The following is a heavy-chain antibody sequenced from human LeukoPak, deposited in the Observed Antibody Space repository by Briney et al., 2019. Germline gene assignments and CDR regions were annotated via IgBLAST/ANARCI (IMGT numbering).Heavy chain of an antibody. D-gene: IGHD5-18*01. CDR3: ARLGYSFGQGDY. CDR1: GYSFPNYW. Sequence: GESLKISCKASGYSFPNYWIGWVRQMPGQGLEWTGIIYPGDSNTKYRPSSQGLVTISADRSTSTAYLQWGSLEASDSAMYYCARLGYSFGQGDYWGQGTLVTVSS. V-gene: IGHV5-51*01. CDR2: IYPGDSNT. J-gene: IGHJ4*02.